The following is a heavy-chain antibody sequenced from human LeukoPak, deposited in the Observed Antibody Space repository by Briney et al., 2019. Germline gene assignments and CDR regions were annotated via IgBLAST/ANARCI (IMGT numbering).Heavy chain of an antibody. CDR1: GGSISSYY. Sequence: PSETLSLTCTVPGGSISSYYWSWIRQPPGKGLERIGYIYYSGSTNYNPSLKSRVTISADTSKNQFSLKLSSVTAADTAVYYCARANDYSNPYFDYWGQGTLVTVSS. CDR2: IYYSGST. V-gene: IGHV4-59*01. J-gene: IGHJ4*02. D-gene: IGHD4-11*01. CDR3: ARANDYSNPYFDY.